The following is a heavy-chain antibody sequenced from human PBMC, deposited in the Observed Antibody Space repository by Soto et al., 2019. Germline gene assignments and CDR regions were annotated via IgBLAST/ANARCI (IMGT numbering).Heavy chain of an antibody. J-gene: IGHJ6*02. CDR2: IIPIFGTA. CDR1: GGTFSSYA. CDR3: ARADPHEYSSPRRDYYYGMDV. D-gene: IGHD6-6*01. V-gene: IGHV1-69*12. Sequence: QVQLVQSGAEVKKPGSSVKVSCKASGGTFSSYAISWVRQAPGQGLEWMGGIIPIFGTANYAQKFQGRVTITADESTSKAYMELSSLRSEDTAVYYCARADPHEYSSPRRDYYYGMDVWGQGTTVTVSS.